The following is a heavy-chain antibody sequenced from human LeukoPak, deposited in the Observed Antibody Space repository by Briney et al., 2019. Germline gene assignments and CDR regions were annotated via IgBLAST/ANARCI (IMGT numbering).Heavy chain of an antibody. D-gene: IGHD3-22*01. Sequence: ASVKVSCKASEYTFTTYDINWVRQAAGQGLEWMGWMSPNSGNTGYAQKFQGRLTITRDASISTAYMELSSLRSDDTAVYYCARTKPDNSEMYNWGQGTLVTVSS. V-gene: IGHV1-8*03. CDR3: ARTKPDNSEMYN. CDR2: MSPNSGNT. CDR1: EYTFTTYD. J-gene: IGHJ4*02.